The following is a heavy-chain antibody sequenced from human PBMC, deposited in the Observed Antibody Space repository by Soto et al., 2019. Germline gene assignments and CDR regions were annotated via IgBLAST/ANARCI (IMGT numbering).Heavy chain of an antibody. CDR3: ATGKLDRVSPISDPYYYYGMDV. V-gene: IGHV4-31*03. Sequence: SETLSLTCTVSGGSISSGGYYWSWIRQHPGKGLEWIGYIYYSGSTYYNPSLKSRVTISVDTSKNQFSLKLSSVTAADTAVYYCATGKLDRVSPISDPYYYYGMDVWGQGTTVTVSS. CDR2: IYYSGST. CDR1: GGSISSGGYY. D-gene: IGHD6-6*01. J-gene: IGHJ6*02.